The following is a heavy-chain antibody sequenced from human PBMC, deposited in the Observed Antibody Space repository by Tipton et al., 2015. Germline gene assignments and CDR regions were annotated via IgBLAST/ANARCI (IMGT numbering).Heavy chain of an antibody. CDR1: GASISSYY. Sequence: TLSLTCTVSGASISSYYWSWIRQPPGKGLEWIGHIYYTGSTSYNPSLKSRVTISVDTSQNQFSLKLNSVTAADTAVYFCAREVDGDPDCWGQGTLVTVSS. J-gene: IGHJ4*02. D-gene: IGHD4-17*01. CDR2: IYYTGST. V-gene: IGHV4-59*01. CDR3: AREVDGDPDC.